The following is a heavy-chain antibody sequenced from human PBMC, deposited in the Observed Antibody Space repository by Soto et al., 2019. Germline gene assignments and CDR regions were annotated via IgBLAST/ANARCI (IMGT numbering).Heavy chain of an antibody. D-gene: IGHD4-4*01. Sequence: ASVKVSCKASGYTFTSYGISWVRQAPGQGLEWMGWISAYNGNTNYAQKLQGRVTMTTDTSTSTAYMELRSLRSDDTAVYYCAREPSFDYSNYLRSFDYWGQGTLVTVSS. CDR1: GYTFTSYG. V-gene: IGHV1-18*01. J-gene: IGHJ4*02. CDR2: ISAYNGNT. CDR3: AREPSFDYSNYLRSFDY.